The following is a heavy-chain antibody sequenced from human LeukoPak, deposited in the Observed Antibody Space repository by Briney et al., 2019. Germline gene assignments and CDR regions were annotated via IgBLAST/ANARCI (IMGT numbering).Heavy chain of an antibody. CDR2: ISGYNGDR. J-gene: IGHJ4*02. Sequence: APVKVSCKASGYSYTHYGIAWVRQAPGQGLEWMGWISGYNGDRNFAPKVQGRVTMTTDTSANIAYMELRSLRSEDTAVYYCATGDSSGYYPYYFDQWGQGTLVAVSS. D-gene: IGHD3-22*01. V-gene: IGHV1-18*01. CDR3: ATGDSSGYYPYYFDQ. CDR1: GYSYTHYG.